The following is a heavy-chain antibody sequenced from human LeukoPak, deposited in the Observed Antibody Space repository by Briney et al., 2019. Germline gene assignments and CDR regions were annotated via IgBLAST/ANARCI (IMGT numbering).Heavy chain of an antibody. V-gene: IGHV4-61*02. Sequence: SETLSLTCTVSGGSINSDSYYWSWIRQPAGKGLEWIGRIYTSGSTNYNPSLKSRVTISADSSKNQFSLKLTSVTAADTVVYYCARDLDTPASRIAAAGPRAFDIWGQGTMVTVSS. J-gene: IGHJ3*02. CDR1: GGSINSDSYY. CDR3: ARDLDTPASRIAAAGPRAFDI. CDR2: IYTSGST. D-gene: IGHD6-13*01.